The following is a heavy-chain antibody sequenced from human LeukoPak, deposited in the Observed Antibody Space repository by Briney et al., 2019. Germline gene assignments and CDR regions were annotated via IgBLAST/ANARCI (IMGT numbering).Heavy chain of an antibody. J-gene: IGHJ6*03. D-gene: IGHD6-6*01. Sequence: PSETLSLTCTVPGGSISNKYWSWIRQPPGKGLEWIGYIYYSGNTNYNPSLKSRVTILVDTSKNQVSLKLSSVTAADTAVYFCARDWGVGGRPGYMDVWGKGTTVTVSS. CDR2: IYYSGNT. V-gene: IGHV4-59*01. CDR3: ARDWGVGGRPGYMDV. CDR1: GGSISNKY.